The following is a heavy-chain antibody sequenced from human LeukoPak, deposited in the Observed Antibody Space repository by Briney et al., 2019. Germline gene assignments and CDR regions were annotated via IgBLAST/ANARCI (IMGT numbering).Heavy chain of an antibody. V-gene: IGHV3-21*01. CDR1: GFTFSNYN. Sequence: GGSLRLSCVASGFTFSNYNMNWVRQTPGKGPEWVSFISSSRSDIYYADSVKGRFTISRDNAKNSLYLQMNSLRVEDTAVYYCARAGYWGQGTLVTVSS. CDR3: ARAGY. CDR2: ISSSRSDI. J-gene: IGHJ4*02.